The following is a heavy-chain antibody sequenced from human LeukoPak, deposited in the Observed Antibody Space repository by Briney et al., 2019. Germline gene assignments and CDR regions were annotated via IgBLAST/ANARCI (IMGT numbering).Heavy chain of an antibody. CDR2: IYHSGST. V-gene: IGHV4-4*02. CDR1: GGSIRSSNW. D-gene: IGHD3-9*01. J-gene: IGHJ4*02. Sequence: SGTLSLTWAVSGGSIRSSNWWSWVRQPPGKGLEWIGEIYHSGSTNYNPSLKSRVTISVDKSKNQFSLKLSSVTAADTAVYYCARDLMVLGGSQTGYYNFDYWGQGTLVTVSS. CDR3: ARDLMVLGGSQTGYYNFDY.